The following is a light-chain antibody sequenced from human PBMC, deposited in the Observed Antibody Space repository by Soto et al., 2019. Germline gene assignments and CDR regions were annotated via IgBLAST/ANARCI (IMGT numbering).Light chain of an antibody. Sequence: QSVLTQPASVSGCPGQSITSSCTGASSDVGSYNLVSWYQQHPGKAPKLTIYEGSKRPSGVSNRFSGSKSGNTASLTISGLQAEDEADYYCCSYAGSSTLVFGGGTKVPVL. J-gene: IGLJ2*01. V-gene: IGLV2-23*01. CDR3: CSYAGSSTLV. CDR1: SSDVGSYNL. CDR2: EGS.